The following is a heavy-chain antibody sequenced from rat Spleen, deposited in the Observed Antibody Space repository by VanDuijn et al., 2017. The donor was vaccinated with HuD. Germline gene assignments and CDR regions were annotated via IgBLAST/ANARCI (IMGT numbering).Heavy chain of an antibody. V-gene: IGHV2S8*01. CDR2: ISSGGNT. CDR1: GFSLTSYG. J-gene: IGHJ3*01. Sequence: QVHLKESGPDLVQPSQNLSLTCSVSGFSLTSYGVSWVRQPPGKGLEWIAGISSGGNTYYNSVLKSRLSITRDTTKSQICLKINNLQSVDSAINLCDCWRYTTDWFAFWGQGIVVNVAS. CDR3: DCWRYTTDWFAF. D-gene: IGHD1-6*01.